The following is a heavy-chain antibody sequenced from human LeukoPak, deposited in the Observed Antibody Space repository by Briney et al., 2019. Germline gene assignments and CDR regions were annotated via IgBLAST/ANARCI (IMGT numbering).Heavy chain of an antibody. Sequence: PGGSLRLSSAASGFTFDDFGMSWVRQAPGKGLEWVSGINRNGGSTGYADSVKGRFTISRDNAKNSLYLQKNSLRAEDTALYYCARDRRSFTMIVAFDAFDIWGQGTMVTVSS. J-gene: IGHJ3*02. CDR3: ARDRRSFTMIVAFDAFDI. D-gene: IGHD3-22*01. V-gene: IGHV3-20*03. CDR1: GFTFDDFG. CDR2: INRNGGST.